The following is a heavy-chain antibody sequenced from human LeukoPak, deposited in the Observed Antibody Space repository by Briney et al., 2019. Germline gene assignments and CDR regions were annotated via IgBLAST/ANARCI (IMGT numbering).Heavy chain of an antibody. CDR3: AREGLLWFGEPSTLDY. J-gene: IGHJ4*02. CDR2: ISYDGSNK. D-gene: IGHD3-10*01. Sequence: GGSLRLSCAASGFTFSSYAMHWVRQAPGKGLEWVAVISYDGSNKYYADSVKGRFTISRDNSKNTLYLQMNSLRAEDTAVYYCAREGLLWFGEPSTLDYWGQGTLVTVSS. V-gene: IGHV3-30-3*01. CDR1: GFTFSSYA.